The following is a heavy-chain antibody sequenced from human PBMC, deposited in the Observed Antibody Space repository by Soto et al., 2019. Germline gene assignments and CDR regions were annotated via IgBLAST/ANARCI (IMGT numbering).Heavy chain of an antibody. Sequence: WGSLRLSCAASGFIFIGSAIHWVRQAPFKWLEWVVRIRSRANNYATSSGASVRGRFTFFRDDSKNMAYLQMNTLKTEDTAIYYCARGQQAAIGDYYYHGLDVWGQGTSVTSP. CDR2: IRSRANNYAT. CDR3: ARGQQAAIGDYYYHGLDV. V-gene: IGHV3-73*01. J-gene: IGHJ6*02. CDR1: GFIFIGSA. D-gene: IGHD3-10*01.